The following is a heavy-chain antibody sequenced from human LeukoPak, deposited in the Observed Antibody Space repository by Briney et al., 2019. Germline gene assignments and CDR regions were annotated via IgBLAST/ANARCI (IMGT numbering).Heavy chain of an antibody. Sequence: PGGSLRLSCAASGFTFSSYAMSWVRQAPGKGLEWVSAISGSGGSTYYADSVKGQFTISRDNSKNTLYLQMNSLRAEDTAVYYCAKKPRRSPPGTYYFDYWGQGTLVTVSS. D-gene: IGHD3-10*01. CDR3: AKKPRRSPPGTYYFDY. CDR2: ISGSGGST. J-gene: IGHJ4*02. V-gene: IGHV3-23*01. CDR1: GFTFSSYA.